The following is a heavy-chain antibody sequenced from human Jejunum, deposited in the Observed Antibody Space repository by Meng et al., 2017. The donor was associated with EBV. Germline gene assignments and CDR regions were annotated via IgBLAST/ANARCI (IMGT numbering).Heavy chain of an antibody. CDR1: GFTFSTYW. CDR2: INNDGSTT. V-gene: IGHV3-74*03. D-gene: IGHD4-11*01. Sequence: VQPVESGGGLVQPGGSLRLSCAASGFTFSTYWMHWVRQTPGKGLEWVSRINNDGSTTQYADSVRGRFTISRDNAKSTLYLQMNSLTAEDTAVYYCARNYRDYWGQGTLVTVSS. J-gene: IGHJ4*02. CDR3: ARNYRDY.